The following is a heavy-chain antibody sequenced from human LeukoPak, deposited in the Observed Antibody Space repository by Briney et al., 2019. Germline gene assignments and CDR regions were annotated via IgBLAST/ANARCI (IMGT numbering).Heavy chain of an antibody. CDR2: INPNSGGT. V-gene: IGHV1-2*02. CDR3: ARESHPLQGYSSGWENWFDP. Sequence: GPVKVSCKASGYTFTGYYMHWVRQAPGQGLEWMGWINPNSGGTNYAQKFQGRVTMTRDTSISTAYMELSRLRSDDTAVYYCARESHPLQGYSSGWENWFDPWGQGTLVTVSS. J-gene: IGHJ5*02. CDR1: GYTFTGYY. D-gene: IGHD6-19*01.